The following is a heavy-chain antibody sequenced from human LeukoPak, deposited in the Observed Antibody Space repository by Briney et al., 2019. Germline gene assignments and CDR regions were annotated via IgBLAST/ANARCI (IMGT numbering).Heavy chain of an antibody. Sequence: PSETLSLTCAVYGGSFSGYYWSWNRQPPGKGLEWIGEINHSGSTNYNPSLKSRVTISVDTSKNQFSLKLSSVTAADTAVYYCARPRSIAARLGFDYWGQGTLVTVSS. D-gene: IGHD6-6*01. V-gene: IGHV4-34*01. CDR3: ARPRSIAARLGFDY. CDR2: INHSGST. J-gene: IGHJ4*02. CDR1: GGSFSGYY.